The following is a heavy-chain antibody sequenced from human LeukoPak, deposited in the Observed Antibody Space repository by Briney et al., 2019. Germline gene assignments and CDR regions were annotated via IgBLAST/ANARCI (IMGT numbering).Heavy chain of an antibody. J-gene: IGHJ5*02. Sequence: SETLSLTCTVSGGSISSSSYYWGWIRQPPGKGLEWIGSIYYSGSTYYNPSLKSRVTISVDTSKNQFSLKLSSVTAADTAVYYCARGGTYYDFFYLGLRRRPWFDPWGQGTLVTVSS. CDR3: ARGGTYYDFFYLGLRRRPWFDP. CDR1: GGSISSSSYY. V-gene: IGHV4-39*07. CDR2: IYYSGST. D-gene: IGHD3-3*01.